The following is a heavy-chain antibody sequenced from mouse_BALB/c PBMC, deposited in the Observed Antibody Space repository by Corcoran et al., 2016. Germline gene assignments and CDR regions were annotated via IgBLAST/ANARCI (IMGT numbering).Heavy chain of an antibody. Sequence: EVQLQQSGAELVKPGASVKLSCTASGFNIKDTYMHWVKQRPEQGLEWIGRLDPANGNTQYDPKFQGKATITADTASNTAYLQLSSLTSDDTAGDYWANWDWYVDFWGAGTTVTFSS. D-gene: IGHD4-1*01. CDR2: LDPANGNT. V-gene: IGHV14-3*02. J-gene: IGHJ1*01. CDR1: GFNIKDTY. CDR3: ANWDWYVDF.